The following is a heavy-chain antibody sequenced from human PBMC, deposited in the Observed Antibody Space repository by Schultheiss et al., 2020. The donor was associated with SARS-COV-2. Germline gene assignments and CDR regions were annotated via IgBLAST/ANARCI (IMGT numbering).Heavy chain of an antibody. Sequence: SETLSLTCSVSGGSFGSYYWSWIRQPPGKGLEWIGYIYYTGSTDYSPSLKSRVTMSVDTSKNLLSLKLSSVTAADTAVYYCARGPGLVDFQHWGQGTLVTVSS. CDR1: GGSFGSYY. CDR3: ARGPGLVDFQH. CDR2: IYYTGST. V-gene: IGHV4-59*12. J-gene: IGHJ1*01. D-gene: IGHD6-6*01.